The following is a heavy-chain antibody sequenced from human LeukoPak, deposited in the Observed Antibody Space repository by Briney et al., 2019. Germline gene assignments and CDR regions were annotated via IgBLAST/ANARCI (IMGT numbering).Heavy chain of an antibody. Sequence: GGSLRLSCSASGFTFSRFAMNWVRQTPGKGLERVSHVGGNGADTYYADSVKGRFTVSRDNSKNSLYLQMNSLRAEDTAVYYCAKDSVAYNQVFDAFDIWGQGTKVTVSS. D-gene: IGHD1-1*01. CDR3: AKDSVAYNQVFDAFDI. V-gene: IGHV3-23*01. CDR2: VGGNGADT. CDR1: GFTFSRFA. J-gene: IGHJ3*02.